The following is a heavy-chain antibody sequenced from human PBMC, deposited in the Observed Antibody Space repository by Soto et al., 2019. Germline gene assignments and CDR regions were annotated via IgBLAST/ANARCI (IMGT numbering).Heavy chain of an antibody. V-gene: IGHV1-69*01. CDR1: GGTFSSYA. CDR3: ARMYSSSWYGDYYYYGMDV. Sequence: QVQLVQSGAEVQKPGSSVKVSCKASGGTFSSYAISWVRQAPGQGLEWMGGIIPIFGAANYAQKFQGRVTITADESTSTAYMELSSLRSEDTAVYYCARMYSSSWYGDYYYYGMDVWGQGTTVTVSS. CDR2: IIPIFGAA. J-gene: IGHJ6*02. D-gene: IGHD6-13*01.